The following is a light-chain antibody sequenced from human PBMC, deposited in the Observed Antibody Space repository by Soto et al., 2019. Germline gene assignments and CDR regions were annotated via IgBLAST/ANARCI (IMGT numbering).Light chain of an antibody. CDR2: GAS. Sequence: EFVLTQSPGTLSLSPGERATLSCRASQTVRNNYLAWYQQKPGQAPRLLIYGASSRATGIPDRFSGSGSGTDFTLTISRLEPEDSAVYYCQQYGTSPLTFGGGTKVDIK. J-gene: IGKJ4*01. CDR3: QQYGTSPLT. CDR1: QTVRNNY. V-gene: IGKV3-20*01.